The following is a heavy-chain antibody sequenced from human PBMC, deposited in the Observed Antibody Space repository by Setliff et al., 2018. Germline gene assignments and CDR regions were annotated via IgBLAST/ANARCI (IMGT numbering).Heavy chain of an antibody. D-gene: IGHD5-12*01. J-gene: IGHJ4*03. CDR3: ARARYSGYVDY. Sequence: PSETLSLTCTVSGGSISSSSYYWGWIRQTPGKGLEWIGNIFHDGKTYYNPSLKSRVTISVDTSKNQFSLKLSSVTAADTAVYYCARARYSGYVDYWGQGPRSPSPQ. CDR1: GGSISSSSYY. CDR2: IFHDGKT. V-gene: IGHV4-39*07.